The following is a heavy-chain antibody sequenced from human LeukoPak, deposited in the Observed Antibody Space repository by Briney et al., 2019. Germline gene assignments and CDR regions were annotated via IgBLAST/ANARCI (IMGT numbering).Heavy chain of an antibody. D-gene: IGHD1-26*01. J-gene: IGHJ4*02. Sequence: SETLSLTCAVYGGSFSGYYWSWIRQPPGKGLEWIGEINHSGSTNYNPSLKSRVTISVDTSKNQFSLRLSSVTAADTAVYYCTRSWYSGNYPIDYWGQGTLVTVSS. V-gene: IGHV4-34*01. CDR1: GGSFSGYY. CDR2: INHSGST. CDR3: TRSWYSGNYPIDY.